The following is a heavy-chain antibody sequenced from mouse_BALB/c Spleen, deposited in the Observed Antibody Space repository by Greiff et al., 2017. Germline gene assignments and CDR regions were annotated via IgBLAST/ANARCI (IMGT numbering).Heavy chain of an antibody. V-gene: IGHV1-7*01. Sequence: QVQLQQSGAELAKPGASVKMSCKASGYTFTSYWMHWVKQRPGQGLEWIGYINPSTGYTEYNQKFKDKATLTADKSSSTAYMQLSSLTSEDSAVYYCARPSTMITTWNFDYWGEGTTLTVSS. J-gene: IGHJ2*01. D-gene: IGHD2-4*01. CDR2: INPSTGYT. CDR1: GYTFTSYW. CDR3: ARPSTMITTWNFDY.